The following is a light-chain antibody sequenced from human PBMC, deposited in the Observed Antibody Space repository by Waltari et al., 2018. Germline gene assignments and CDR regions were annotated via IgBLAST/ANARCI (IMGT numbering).Light chain of an antibody. CDR2: EGS. J-gene: IGLJ2*01. V-gene: IGLV2-23*01. Sequence: QSALTQPASVSGSPGQSITVSCTGTSSDVGSYNLVSWYQQHPGKAPKLMIYEGSKRPSGFSKRFSGSKSGNTASLTISGLQAEDEADYYCCSYAGSSTLLFGGGTKVTVL. CDR1: SSDVGSYNL. CDR3: CSYAGSSTLL.